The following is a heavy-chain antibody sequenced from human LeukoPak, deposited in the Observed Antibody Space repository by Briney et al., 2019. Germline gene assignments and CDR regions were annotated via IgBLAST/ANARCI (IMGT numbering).Heavy chain of an antibody. J-gene: IGHJ4*02. CDR1: GGSISSSSAY. Sequence: SETLSLTCTVSGGSISSSSAYWGWIRQPPGKGLEWIGSIYYSKNTYYNPSLKSRVTISADTAKNQFSLTLRSVSATDTAVYYCVSPRGFSYGYFDYGGRGTLVTVS. V-gene: IGHV4-39*01. CDR2: IYYSKNT. D-gene: IGHD5-18*01. CDR3: VSPRGFSYGYFDY.